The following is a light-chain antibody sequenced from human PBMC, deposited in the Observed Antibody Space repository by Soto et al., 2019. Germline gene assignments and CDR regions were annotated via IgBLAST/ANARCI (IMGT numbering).Light chain of an antibody. V-gene: IGKV3-15*01. CDR2: GAS. CDR3: QQYNNWPPAWT. CDR1: QSVSSN. J-gene: IGKJ1*01. Sequence: EIVLTHSPCTLSLSPGERATLSCRASQSVSSNLAWYQQKPGQAPRLLIYGASTRATGIPARFSGSGSGTEFTLTISSLQSEDFAVYYCQQYNNWPPAWTFGQGTKVDIK.